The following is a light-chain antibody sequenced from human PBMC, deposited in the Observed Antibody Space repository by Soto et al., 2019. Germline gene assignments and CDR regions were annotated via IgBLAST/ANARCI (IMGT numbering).Light chain of an antibody. J-gene: IGLJ1*01. Sequence: QAVVTQPPSVSGTPGQRVTISCSGGISNIGTNYVHWFQQLPGTAPKVLSNRDNQRPSGVPDRFSGSKSGTSASLAISGLRSEDEAKYYCAAWDDTVRSYVFGTGTKVTIL. CDR2: RDN. CDR3: AAWDDTVRSYV. CDR1: ISNIGTNY. V-gene: IGLV1-47*01.